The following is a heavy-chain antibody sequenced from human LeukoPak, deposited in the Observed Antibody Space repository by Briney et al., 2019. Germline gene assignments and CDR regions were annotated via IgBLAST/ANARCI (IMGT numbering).Heavy chain of an antibody. CDR3: GRPSGYCSGGSCFPFDY. Sequence: GGSLRLSCAASGLTFSLNAMHWVRQAPGKGLEWVAVISKDGNSVRYAESVKGRFTISRDNPKNTLYLQMNSLRAEDTAVYYCGRPSGYCSGGSCFPFDYWGQGTLVTVSS. D-gene: IGHD2-15*01. CDR2: ISKDGNSV. V-gene: IGHV3-30-3*01. J-gene: IGHJ4*02. CDR1: GLTFSLNA.